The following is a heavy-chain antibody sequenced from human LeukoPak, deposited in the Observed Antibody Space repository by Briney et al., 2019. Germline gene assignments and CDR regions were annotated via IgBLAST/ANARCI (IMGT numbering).Heavy chain of an antibody. CDR1: GFTFSSYS. J-gene: IGHJ4*02. D-gene: IGHD2-2*02. CDR2: ISSSSSYI. CDR3: MQGFCSRTRCYKGNFDY. V-gene: IGHV3-21*01. Sequence: GGSLTLSCAASGFTFSSYSMNWFRQAPGKGLESVSSISSSSSYIYYADSVKGRFTISRDNAKNSLSLQMNSPTAEESAGDFCMQGFCSRTRCYKGNFDYWGQGTLVTVSS.